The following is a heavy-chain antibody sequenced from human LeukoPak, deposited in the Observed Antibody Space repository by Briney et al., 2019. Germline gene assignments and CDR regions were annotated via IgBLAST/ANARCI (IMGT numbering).Heavy chain of an antibody. CDR3: AKRTGDY. Sequence: GGSLRLSCVASGITFSSYAMSWVRQAPGKGLEWVSTISDSGGSTYYADSVKGRFTISRNNSGSTLYLQMNSLRVEDTAVYYCAKRTGDYWGQGTLVTVSS. J-gene: IGHJ4*02. CDR1: GITFSSYA. V-gene: IGHV3-23*01. CDR2: ISDSGGST.